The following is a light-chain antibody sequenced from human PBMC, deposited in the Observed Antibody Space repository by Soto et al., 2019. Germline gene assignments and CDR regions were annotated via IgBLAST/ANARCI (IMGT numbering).Light chain of an antibody. CDR1: QGISSW. J-gene: IGKJ4*01. Sequence: DLQRPQSPSTLSASVGDRVPITCRASQGISSWLAWYQKKPGKDPKILIYAASSLQSGVPSRFSGSGSGTDFNLTISRLQTEEFATYDGQQANSFPLTCGGGTKGEIK. CDR2: AAS. V-gene: IGKV1-12*01. CDR3: QQANSFPLT.